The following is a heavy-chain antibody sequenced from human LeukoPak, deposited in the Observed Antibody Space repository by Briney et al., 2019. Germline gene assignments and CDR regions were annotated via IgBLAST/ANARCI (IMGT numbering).Heavy chain of an antibody. CDR3: ARDGSYDYVWGSYRPLDY. J-gene: IGHJ4*02. D-gene: IGHD3-16*02. CDR1: GGSFSGYY. Sequence: SETLSLTCAVYGGSFSGYYWSWIRQPPGKGLEWIGEINHSGSTNYNPSLKSRVTISVDTSKNQFSLKLSSVTAADTAVYYCARDGSYDYVWGSYRPLDYWGQGTLVTVSS. CDR2: INHSGST. V-gene: IGHV4-34*01.